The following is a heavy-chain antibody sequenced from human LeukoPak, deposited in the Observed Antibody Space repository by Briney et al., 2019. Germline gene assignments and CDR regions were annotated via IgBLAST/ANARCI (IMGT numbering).Heavy chain of an antibody. J-gene: IGHJ5*02. CDR2: VNINSGNT. CDR1: AYGFTIYG. D-gene: IGHD3-10*01. V-gene: IGHV1-8*01. Sequence: ASVKISCKASAYGFTIYGIYLVRLGHAPGLEWKGLVNINSGNTGYAQKFQGRVTMTRNTSISTAYMELSSLRSEDTAVYYCARGLAYGSGSYSYWFDPWGQGTLVTVSS. CDR3: ARGLAYGSGSYSYWFDP.